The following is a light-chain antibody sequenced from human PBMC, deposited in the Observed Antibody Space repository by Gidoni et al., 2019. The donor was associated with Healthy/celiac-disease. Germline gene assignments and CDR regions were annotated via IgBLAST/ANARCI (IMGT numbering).Light chain of an antibody. J-gene: IGKJ4*01. CDR3: QQYDNLPSLT. CDR1: QDISNY. CDR2: DAS. V-gene: IGKV1-33*01. Sequence: GDRVTITCQASQDISNYLNWYQQKPGKAPKLLIYDASNLETGVPSRFSGSGSGTDFTFTISSLQPEDIATYYCQQYDNLPSLTFXGXTEVEIK.